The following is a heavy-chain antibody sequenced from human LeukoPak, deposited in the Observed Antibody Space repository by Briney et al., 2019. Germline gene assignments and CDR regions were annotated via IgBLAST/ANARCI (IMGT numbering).Heavy chain of an antibody. CDR3: AIDHYGSGSYPDY. CDR1: GYTFTSHD. J-gene: IGHJ4*02. CDR2: MNPNTGNT. D-gene: IGHD3-10*01. V-gene: IGHV1-8*01. Sequence: ASVKVSCKASGYTFTSHDINWVRQATGQGLEWMGWMNPNTGNTGYAQKFQGRVTMTRDTSIRTAYMELSSLRYEDTALYYGAIDHYGSGSYPDYWGQGTLVTVSS.